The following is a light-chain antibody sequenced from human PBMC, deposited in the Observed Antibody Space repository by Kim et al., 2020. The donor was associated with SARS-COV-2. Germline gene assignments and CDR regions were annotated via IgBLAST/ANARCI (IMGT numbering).Light chain of an antibody. Sequence: SLGASVKLTCTLNSGHSSNAIAWHQQQPGKGPRYLMKVNNDGSHSKGDGIPDRFSGSSSGAERYLTISGLQSVDEADYYCQSWGVFGGGTKLTVL. V-gene: IGLV4-69*01. CDR3: QSWGV. J-gene: IGLJ3*02. CDR1: SGHSSNA. CDR2: VNNDGSH.